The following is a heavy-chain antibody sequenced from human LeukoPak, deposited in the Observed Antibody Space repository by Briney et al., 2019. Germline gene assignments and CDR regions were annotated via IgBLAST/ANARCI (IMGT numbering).Heavy chain of an antibody. V-gene: IGHV3-21*04. CDR1: GFTFSSYS. Sequence: GGSLRLSCAASGFTFSSYSMNWVRQAPGKGLEWVSSISSSSSSYIYYADSVKGRFTISRDNAKNSLYLQMNSLRAEDTAVYYCAKSGAYGDYGYFDYWGQGTLVTVSS. CDR2: ISSSSSSYI. D-gene: IGHD4-17*01. J-gene: IGHJ4*02. CDR3: AKSGAYGDYGYFDY.